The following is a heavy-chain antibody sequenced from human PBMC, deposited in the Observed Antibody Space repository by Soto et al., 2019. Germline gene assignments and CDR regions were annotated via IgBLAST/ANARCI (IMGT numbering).Heavy chain of an antibody. V-gene: IGHV3-23*01. D-gene: IGHD3-3*01. CDR1: GFTFSSYV. J-gene: IGHJ4*02. CDR3: ANVPYDCWGGYYPPLYVDY. CDR2: ISGSGGST. Sequence: EVQLLESGGGLVQPGGSLRLSCAASGFTFSSYVMSWVRQAPGKGLEWVSGISGSGGSTYYADSVKGRFTISRDNSKNTLYLQMNSLRAEDTAVYYCANVPYDCWGGYYPPLYVDYWGQVTLVTVSS.